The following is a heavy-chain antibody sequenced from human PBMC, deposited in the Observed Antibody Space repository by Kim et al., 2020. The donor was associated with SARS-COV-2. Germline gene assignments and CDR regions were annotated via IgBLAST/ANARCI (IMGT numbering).Heavy chain of an antibody. J-gene: IGHJ4*02. D-gene: IGHD3-10*01. CDR1: GGSISSSSYY. Sequence: SETLSLTCTVSGGSISSSSYYWGWIRQPPGKGLEWIGSIYYSGSTYYNPSLKSRVTISVDTSKNQFSLKLSSVTAADTAVYYCARQQERWFGEFPRTRLFDYWGQGTLVTVSS. CDR3: ARQQERWFGEFPRTRLFDY. V-gene: IGHV4-39*01. CDR2: IYYSGST.